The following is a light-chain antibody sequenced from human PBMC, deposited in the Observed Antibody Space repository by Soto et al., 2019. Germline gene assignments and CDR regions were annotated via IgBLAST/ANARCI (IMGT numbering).Light chain of an antibody. CDR1: QSVSSSY. V-gene: IGKV3-11*01. CDR3: HQRQYWPPIT. J-gene: IGKJ5*01. CDR2: DAS. Sequence: EIVLTQSPATLSLSPGERATLSCRASQSVSSSYLAWYQHKPGQAPRLLIYDASNRATGIPARFSGSGSGTDFTLTISSLEPEDFAVYYCHQRQYWPPITFGQGTRLEIK.